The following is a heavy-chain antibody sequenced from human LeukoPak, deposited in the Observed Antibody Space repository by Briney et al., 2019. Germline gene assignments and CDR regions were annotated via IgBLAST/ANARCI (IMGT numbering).Heavy chain of an antibody. CDR1: GYTFTGYY. D-gene: IGHD2-2*01. Sequence: ASVKVSCKASGYTFTGYYMHWVRQAPGQGLEWMGWINPNSGGTNYAQKFQGRVTMTRDTSISTAYMELSRLRSDDTAVYYCAREEGYCSSTSCYQDWFDPWGQGTLVTVSS. V-gene: IGHV1-2*02. CDR3: AREEGYCSSTSCYQDWFDP. J-gene: IGHJ5*02. CDR2: INPNSGGT.